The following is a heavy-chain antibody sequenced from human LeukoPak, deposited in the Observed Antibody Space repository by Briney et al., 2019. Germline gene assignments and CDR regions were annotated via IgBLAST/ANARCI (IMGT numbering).Heavy chain of an antibody. CDR1: GFTFSSYG. CDR3: ANGDYDFWSGYRGGLVY. CDR2: IRYDGSNK. D-gene: IGHD3-3*01. Sequence: PWGSLRLSCAASGFTFSSYGMHWVRQAPGKGLEWVAFIRYDGSNKYYADSVKGRFTISRDNSKNTLYLQMNSLRAEDTAVYYCANGDYDFWSGYRGGLVYWGQGTLVTVSS. V-gene: IGHV3-30*02. J-gene: IGHJ4*02.